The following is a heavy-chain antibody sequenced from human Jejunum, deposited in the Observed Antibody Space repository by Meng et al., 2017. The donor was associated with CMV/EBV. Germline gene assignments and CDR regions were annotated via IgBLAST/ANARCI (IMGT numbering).Heavy chain of an antibody. CDR3: AKAPSPYCSNGVCYSFDY. CDR1: NFSSYA. CDR2: ISGSGTST. D-gene: IGHD2-8*01. V-gene: IGHV3-23*01. Sequence: NFSSYAMSWVRQGPGKGLEWASAISGSGTSTYYADSVKGRFTISRDNSKNTLYLQMSSLRAEDTAVYYCAKAPSPYCSNGVCYSFDYWGQGTLVTVSS. J-gene: IGHJ4*02.